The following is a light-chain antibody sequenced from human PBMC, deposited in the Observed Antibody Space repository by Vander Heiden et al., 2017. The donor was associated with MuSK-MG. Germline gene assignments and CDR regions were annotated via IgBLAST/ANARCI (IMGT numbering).Light chain of an antibody. CDR3: QQYYSTPYT. V-gene: IGKV4-1*01. Sequence: DIVMTQSPDYLAVSLGEGATINCKTSQSVLYSSNNKNYLAWYQQKPGQPPKLLIYWASTRESGVPYRFSGSGSGTDFTLTISSLQAEDVTVYYCQQYYSTPYTFGQGTKLEIK. J-gene: IGKJ2*01. CDR2: WAS. CDR1: QSVLYSSNNKNY.